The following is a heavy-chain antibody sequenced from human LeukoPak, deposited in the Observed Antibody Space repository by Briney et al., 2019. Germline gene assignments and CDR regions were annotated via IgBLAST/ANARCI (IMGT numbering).Heavy chain of an antibody. CDR2: INPNSGGT. J-gene: IGHJ4*02. Sequence: GASVKVSCKASGYTFIAYYMHWVRQAPGQGLEWMGWINPNSGGTNYAQKFQGWVTMTRDTSISTAYMELNKLKSDDTTVYYCARAEEIAGNWAFFDSWGQGTLVTVSS. CDR1: GYTFIAYY. V-gene: IGHV1-2*04. CDR3: ARAEEIAGNWAFFDS. D-gene: IGHD7-27*01.